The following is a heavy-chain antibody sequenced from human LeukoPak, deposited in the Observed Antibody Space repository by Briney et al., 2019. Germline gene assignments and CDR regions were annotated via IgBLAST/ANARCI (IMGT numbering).Heavy chain of an antibody. CDR3: ARRLKIIGYYYGMDV. J-gene: IGHJ6*02. V-gene: IGHV3-23*01. CDR1: GFTFSKYA. D-gene: IGHD3-3*01. Sequence: GGSLRLSCAASGFTFSKYAMTWVRQAPGKGLEWVSDISGSGENTDYAASVKGRFTISRDNSNNTLSLQMNSLRAEDTAVYYCARRLKIIGYYYGMDVWGQGNTVSVSS. CDR2: ISGSGENT.